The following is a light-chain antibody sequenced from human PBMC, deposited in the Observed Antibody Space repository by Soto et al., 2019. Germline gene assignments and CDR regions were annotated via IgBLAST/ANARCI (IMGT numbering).Light chain of an antibody. CDR3: DSFTSSRAYV. CDR2: EVS. Sequence: QSALTQPASVSGSPGQSITISCTGTSSDVGGYDYVSWYQQQSGKAPKLIIYEVSSRPSGVSNRFSGSKSGNTASLTISGLQADDEADYYCDSFTSSRAYVFGVGHQLTVL. CDR1: SSDVGGYDY. V-gene: IGLV2-14*01. J-gene: IGLJ7*01.